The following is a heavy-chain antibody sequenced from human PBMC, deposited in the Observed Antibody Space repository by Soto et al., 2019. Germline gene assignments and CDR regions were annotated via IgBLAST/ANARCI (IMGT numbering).Heavy chain of an antibody. V-gene: IGHV5-51*01. D-gene: IGHD2-8*01. CDR1: GYTFTDYW. Sequence: GESLKISCKGSGYTFTDYWIGWVRQLPGKGLKWMGIIYPGDSDTRYSPSFQGQVTFSVDKSNNTAYLQWSSLKASDTAMYYCARQGSNGAYYYYGMDVWGQGTAVTVSS. J-gene: IGHJ6*02. CDR2: IYPGDSDT. CDR3: ARQGSNGAYYYYGMDV.